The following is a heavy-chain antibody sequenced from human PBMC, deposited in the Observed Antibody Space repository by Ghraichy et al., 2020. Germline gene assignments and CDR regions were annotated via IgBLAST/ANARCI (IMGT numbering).Heavy chain of an antibody. Sequence: GESLNISCAASGFTFSSYAMSWVRQAPGKGLEWVSAISGSGGSTYYADSVKGRFTISRDNSKNTLYLQMNSLRAEDTAVYYCAKDLLNYGSGIRGDYWGQGTLVTVSS. CDR3: AKDLLNYGSGIRGDY. V-gene: IGHV3-23*01. D-gene: IGHD3-10*01. CDR1: GFTFSSYA. CDR2: ISGSGGST. J-gene: IGHJ4*02.